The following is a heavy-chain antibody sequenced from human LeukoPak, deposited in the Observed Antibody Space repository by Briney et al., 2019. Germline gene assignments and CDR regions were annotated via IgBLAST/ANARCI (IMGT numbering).Heavy chain of an antibody. V-gene: IGHV4-39*07. CDR3: ATGRYSYGLPDY. Sequence: PSETLSLTCTVSGGSISSSSYYWGWIRQPPGKGLEWIGSIYHSGSTYYNPSLKSRVTISVDTSKNQFSLKLSSVTAADTAVYYCATGRYSYGLPDYWGQGTLVTVSS. CDR1: GGSISSSSYY. CDR2: IYHSGST. J-gene: IGHJ4*02. D-gene: IGHD5-18*01.